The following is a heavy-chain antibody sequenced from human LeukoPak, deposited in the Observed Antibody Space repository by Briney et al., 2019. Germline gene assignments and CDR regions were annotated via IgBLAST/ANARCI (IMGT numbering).Heavy chain of an antibody. D-gene: IGHD3-3*01. CDR1: GFTFGKYW. CDR3: ARDQYDTWSRRGNFDS. Sequence: GGSLRLSWVASGFTFGKYWMSWVRQAPGKGLEGVANIKLDGSEKNYVDSVKGRFTISRDNTKNSLYLQMNSLRAEDTAVFYCARDQYDTWSRRGNFDSWGQGTLVIVSS. J-gene: IGHJ4*02. CDR2: IKLDGSEK. V-gene: IGHV3-7*03.